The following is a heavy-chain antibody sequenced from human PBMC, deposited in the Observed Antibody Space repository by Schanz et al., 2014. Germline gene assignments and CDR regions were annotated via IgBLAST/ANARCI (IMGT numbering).Heavy chain of an antibody. Sequence: QVQLVQSGAEVKKPGASVKVSCKASGYTFVSYSMHWVRQAPGQGLEWMGRIIPSLGLAKYEQKCQDKVTITADTSTTTAYMELSGLRSEDTAVYYCARAKRFGDMDVWGQGTTVTVSS. J-gene: IGHJ6*02. CDR1: GYTFVSYS. CDR3: ARAKRFGDMDV. D-gene: IGHD3-10*01. CDR2: IIPSLGLA. V-gene: IGHV1-69*09.